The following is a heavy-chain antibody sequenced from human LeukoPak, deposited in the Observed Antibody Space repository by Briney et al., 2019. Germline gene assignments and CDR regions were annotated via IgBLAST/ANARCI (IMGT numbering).Heavy chain of an antibody. CDR2: INHSGST. J-gene: IGHJ6*04. CDR1: GGSFSGYY. CDR3: AKEVVVAATGMDV. D-gene: IGHD2-15*01. V-gene: IGHV4-34*01. Sequence: SETLSLTCAVYGGSFSGYYWSWIRQPPGKGLEWIGEINHSGSTYYNPSLKSRVTISVDTSKNQFSLKLSSVTAADTTVYYCAKEVVVAATGMDVWGKGTTVTVSS.